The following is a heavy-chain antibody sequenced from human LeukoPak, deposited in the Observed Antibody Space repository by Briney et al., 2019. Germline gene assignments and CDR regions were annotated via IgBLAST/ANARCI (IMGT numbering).Heavy chain of an antibody. J-gene: IGHJ5*02. CDR1: GGSISSYY. V-gene: IGHV4-59*01. CDR2: IYYSGST. CDR3: ARVESLGSCSSTSCCTVGSFDP. Sequence: SETLSLTCTVSGGSISSYYWSWIRQPPVKGLEWIGYIYYSGSTNYNPSLKSRVTISVDTSKNQFSLKLSSVTAADTAVYYCARVESLGSCSSTSCCTVGSFDPWGQGTLVTVSS. D-gene: IGHD2-2*02.